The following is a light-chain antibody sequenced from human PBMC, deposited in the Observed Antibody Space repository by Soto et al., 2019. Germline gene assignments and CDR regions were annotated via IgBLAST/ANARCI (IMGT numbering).Light chain of an antibody. CDR2: EVS. J-gene: IGLJ2*01. V-gene: IGLV2-8*01. CDR1: SSDVGGYNY. Sequence: SALTQPPSASGSPGQSVTISCTGTSSDVGGYNYVFWYQHHPGKAPKLMIYEVSQRPSGVPDRFSGSKSGNTASLTVSGLQAEDEADYYCSSSAGSNHVVFGGGTKLTVL. CDR3: SSSAGSNHVV.